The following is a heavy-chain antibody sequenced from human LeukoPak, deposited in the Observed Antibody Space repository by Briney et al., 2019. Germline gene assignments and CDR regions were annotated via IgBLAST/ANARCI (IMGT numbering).Heavy chain of an antibody. V-gene: IGHV1-46*01. CDR2: INPSGGYT. CDR3: ARSEPGGGILSVSPNDY. D-gene: IGHD3-9*01. Sequence: ASVKVSCKASGYTFMSHYMHWVRQAPGQGLEWMGIINPSGGYTSYAQKFQGRVTLTRDMSTSTVYMELSSLRAEDTAVYYCARSEPGGGILSVSPNDYWGQGTLVTVSS. CDR1: GYTFMSHY. J-gene: IGHJ4*02.